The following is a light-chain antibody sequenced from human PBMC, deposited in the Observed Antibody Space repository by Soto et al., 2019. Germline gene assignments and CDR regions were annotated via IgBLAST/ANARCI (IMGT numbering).Light chain of an antibody. V-gene: IGKV1-5*03. J-gene: IGKJ4*01. CDR2: KAS. CDR1: ESVNSW. Sequence: DIQLTQSPSILAASLGDTVNIACRASESVNSWLAWYQQRPGQAPNVLISKASHLERGVPSRFSGSGSATEFTLTITSLQPEDFATYYCQQYDNYPLTFGGGTKVDIK. CDR3: QQYDNYPLT.